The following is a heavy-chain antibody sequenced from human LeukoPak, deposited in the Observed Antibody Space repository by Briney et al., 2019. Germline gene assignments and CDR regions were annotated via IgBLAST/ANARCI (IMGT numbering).Heavy chain of an antibody. CDR2: MSFDGSQ. D-gene: IGHD2-8*01. CDR3: AREGHTIGFCGAFDI. J-gene: IGHJ3*02. Sequence: GSLILSCALSGRPFSSSIMHWVRQAPGKGLEWVAGMSFDGSQYYVDSVKGRFTISRDNSGNTVFLHMTSLRPEDTAVYFCAREGHTIGFCGAFDIWGQGTTVTISS. V-gene: IGHV3-30*03. CDR1: GRPFSSSI.